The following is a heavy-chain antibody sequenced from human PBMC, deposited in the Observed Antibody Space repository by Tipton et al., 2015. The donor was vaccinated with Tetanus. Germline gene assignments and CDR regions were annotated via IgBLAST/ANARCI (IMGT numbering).Heavy chain of an antibody. J-gene: IGHJ3*01. CDR2: IQNDGGET. V-gene: IGHV3-7*03. Sequence: SGSTFREYWMSWVRQAPGKGLEWVANIQNDGGETYHLESVRGRFTISRGNGKNSVYLQMNSLRPEDTAVYYCARLGRNSLGAFDVWGQGTLVSVSS. D-gene: IGHD7-27*01. CDR3: ARLGRNSLGAFDV. CDR1: GSTFREYW.